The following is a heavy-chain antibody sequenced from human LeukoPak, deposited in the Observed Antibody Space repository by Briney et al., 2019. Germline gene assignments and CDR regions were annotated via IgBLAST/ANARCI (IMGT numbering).Heavy chain of an antibody. J-gene: IGHJ6*02. Sequence: ASGKVSCKGSGGRVNSYAIRWGRQGAGQGVEWMGGIIPIFGTANYAQKFQGRVTMTTVTSTSTAYMELRSLRSDDTAVYYCARVNFHTVDVWGQGTTVTVSS. CDR3: ARVNFHTVDV. CDR1: GGRVNSYA. CDR2: IIPIFGTA. V-gene: IGHV1-69*05.